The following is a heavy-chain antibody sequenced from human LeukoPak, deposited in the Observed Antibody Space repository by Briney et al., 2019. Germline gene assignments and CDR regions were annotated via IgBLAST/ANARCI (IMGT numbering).Heavy chain of an antibody. Sequence: GRSLRLSCAASGFTFSSYGMHWVRQAPGKGLEWVAVIWYDGSNKYYADSVKGRFTISRDNSKNTLYLQMNSLRAEDTAVYYCASRITLLRGIINWGQGTLVTVSS. CDR1: GFTFSSYG. D-gene: IGHD3-10*01. CDR2: IWYDGSNK. V-gene: IGHV3-33*01. CDR3: ASRITLLRGIIN. J-gene: IGHJ4*02.